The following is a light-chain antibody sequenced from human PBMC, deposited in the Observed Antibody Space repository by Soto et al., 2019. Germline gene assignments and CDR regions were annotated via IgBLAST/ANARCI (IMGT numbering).Light chain of an antibody. CDR3: QQYYSTPLT. CDR2: WAS. Sequence: DIVMTQSPDSLAVSLGERAAINCKSSQSVLYSSDNKNYLAWYQQKPGQPPKLLIYWASTRESGVPDRFSGSESGTEFTLTISSLRAEDVAIYYCQQYYSTPLTFGQGTKLEIK. J-gene: IGKJ2*01. CDR1: QSVLYSSDNKNY. V-gene: IGKV4-1*01.